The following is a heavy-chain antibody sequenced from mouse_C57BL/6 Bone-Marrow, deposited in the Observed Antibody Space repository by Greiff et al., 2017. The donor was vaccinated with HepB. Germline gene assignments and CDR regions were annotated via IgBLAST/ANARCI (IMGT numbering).Heavy chain of an antibody. D-gene: IGHD2-4*01. CDR3: TRRGIYDYALYY. CDR2: IHPNSGST. Sequence: VQLQQPGAELVKPGASVKLSCKASGYTFTSYWMHWVKQRPGQGLEWIGMIHPNSGSTNYNEKFKSKATLTVYKSSSTAYIQLSSLTSEDSAVYYCTRRGIYDYALYYWGQGTTLTVSS. J-gene: IGHJ2*01. V-gene: IGHV1-64*01. CDR1: GYTFTSYW.